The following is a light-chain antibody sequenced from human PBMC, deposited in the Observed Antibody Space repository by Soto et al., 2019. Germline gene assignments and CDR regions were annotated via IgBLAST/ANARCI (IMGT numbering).Light chain of an antibody. Sequence: QSALTQPASVSGSPGQSITISCTGTSSDVGGYNYVSWYQQHPGKAPKLMIYDVSNRPSGVSNRFSGSKSGNTASLTISGLQAEEEADYYCSSYTSISLYVFGTGTKVTVL. CDR3: SSYTSISLYV. J-gene: IGLJ1*01. CDR2: DVS. V-gene: IGLV2-14*01. CDR1: SSDVGGYNY.